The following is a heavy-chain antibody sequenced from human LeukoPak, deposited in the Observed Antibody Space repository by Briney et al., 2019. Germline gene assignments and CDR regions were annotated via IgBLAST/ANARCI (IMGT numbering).Heavy chain of an antibody. CDR1: GYTXTGYY. Sequence: ASVKVSCKASGYTXTGYYMHWVRQAPGQGLEWMGWINPKSGGTTYEQRFQGRVTMTRDTSTSTAYMELSRLRSDDTAVYYCARGGEVCSSSSCYRGHDYWGQGTLVTVSS. J-gene: IGHJ4*02. V-gene: IGHV1-2*02. D-gene: IGHD2-2*01. CDR3: ARGGEVCSSSSCYRGHDY. CDR2: INPKSGGT.